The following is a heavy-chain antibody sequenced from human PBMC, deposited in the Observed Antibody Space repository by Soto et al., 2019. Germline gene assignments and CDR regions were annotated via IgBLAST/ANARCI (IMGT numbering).Heavy chain of an antibody. J-gene: IGHJ4*02. D-gene: IGHD3-9*01. CDR1: GVSISSVRFY. CDR2: IFYNGNT. CDR3: ARVAKTSGFYYFAY. Sequence: SETLSLTCTVSGVSISSVRFYLILIRQHPVKGLEWIAYIFYNGNTYYNVSLKSRLTMSRDTSKDQFSLKVTSVTAADTAVYFCARVAKTSGFYYFAYWGQGILVTVSS. V-gene: IGHV4-31*03.